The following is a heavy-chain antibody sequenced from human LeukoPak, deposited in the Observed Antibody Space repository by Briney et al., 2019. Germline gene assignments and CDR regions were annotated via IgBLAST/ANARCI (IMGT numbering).Heavy chain of an antibody. CDR1: GFTVSSNY. D-gene: IGHD6-13*01. V-gene: IGHV3-53*01. CDR2: IYSGGST. Sequence: GGSLRLSCAASGFTVSSNYMSWVRQAPGKWLEWVSVIYSGGSTYYADSVKGRFTISRDNSKNTLYLQMNSLRAEDTAVYYCARVQQLVLSRWFEPWGQGTLVTVSS. J-gene: IGHJ5*02. CDR3: ARVQQLVLSRWFEP.